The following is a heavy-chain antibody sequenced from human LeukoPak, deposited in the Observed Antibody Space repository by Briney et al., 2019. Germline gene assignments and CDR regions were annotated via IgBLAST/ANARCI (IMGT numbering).Heavy chain of an antibody. Sequence: ASVKVSCKASGYTFTSYGISWVRQAPGQGLVWMGWISAHNGNTNYAQKLQGRVTMTTDTSTSTAYMELRSLRSDDTAVYYCARDLGGIAAADKADYWGQGTLVTVSS. V-gene: IGHV1-18*01. CDR1: GYTFTSYG. J-gene: IGHJ4*02. CDR2: ISAHNGNT. D-gene: IGHD6-13*01. CDR3: ARDLGGIAAADKADY.